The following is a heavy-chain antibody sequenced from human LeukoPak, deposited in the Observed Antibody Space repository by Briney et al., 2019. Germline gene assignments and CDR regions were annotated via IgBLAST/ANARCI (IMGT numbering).Heavy chain of an antibody. D-gene: IGHD2-21*02. Sequence: SETLSLTCTVSGGSISSYYWSWIRQPPGKGLEWIGYIYYSGSTNYNPSLKSRVTISVDTSKNQFSLKLSSVTAADTAAYYCARVTGGDWWMDVWGKGTTVTISS. CDR1: GGSISSYY. CDR3: ARVTGGDWWMDV. V-gene: IGHV4-59*01. CDR2: IYYSGST. J-gene: IGHJ6*04.